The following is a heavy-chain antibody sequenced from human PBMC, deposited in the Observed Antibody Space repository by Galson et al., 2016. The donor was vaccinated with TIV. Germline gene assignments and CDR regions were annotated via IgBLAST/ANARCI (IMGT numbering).Heavy chain of an antibody. V-gene: IGHV3-11*05. Sequence: SLRLSCAGSGFAFRDFYMSWIRQAPGKGLEGISYISDTSTYTDYADSVKGRFTISRDNPRKSLYLQMNSLRVDDTAVYYCARDDGDWGSGVGNYWGQGILVTVSS. J-gene: IGHJ4*02. D-gene: IGHD2-21*02. CDR3: ARDDGDWGSGVGNY. CDR1: GFAFRDFY. CDR2: ISDTSTYT.